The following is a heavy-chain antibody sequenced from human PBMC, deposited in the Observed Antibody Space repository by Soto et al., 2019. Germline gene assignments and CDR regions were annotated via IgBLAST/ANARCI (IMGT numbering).Heavy chain of an antibody. Sequence: PGGSLRLSCAASGFTFSSYGMHWVRQAPGKGLEWVAVISYDGSNKYYADSVKGRFTISRDNSKNTLYLQMNSLRAEDTAVYYCAKEAIRGYSYGYYYYYGMDVWGQVTTVTVYS. D-gene: IGHD5-18*01. V-gene: IGHV3-30*18. CDR1: GFTFSSYG. J-gene: IGHJ6*02. CDR3: AKEAIRGYSYGYYYYYGMDV. CDR2: ISYDGSNK.